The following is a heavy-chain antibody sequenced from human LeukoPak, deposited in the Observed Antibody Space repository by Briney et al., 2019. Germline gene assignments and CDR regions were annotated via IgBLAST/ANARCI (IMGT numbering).Heavy chain of an antibody. CDR3: AKGTTTVSGHAFYG. V-gene: IGHV3-48*03. J-gene: IGHJ3*01. Sequence: GGSLRLSCAASGFTFSSYDMNWVRQAPGKGLEWVSYISSSGSTIYYADSVKGRFTISRDNAKNSLYLQMNRLRAEDTAVYYCAKGTTTVSGHAFYGWGQRTTATASS. CDR1: GFTFSSYD. CDR2: ISSSGSTI. D-gene: IGHD4-17*01.